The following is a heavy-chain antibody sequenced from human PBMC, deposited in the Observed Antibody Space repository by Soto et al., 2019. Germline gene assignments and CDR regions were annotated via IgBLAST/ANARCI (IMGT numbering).Heavy chain of an antibody. CDR1: GFTFDDYA. Sequence: GGSLRLSCAASGFTFDDYAMHWVRQAPGKGLEWVSGISWNSGSVGYADSVKGRFTISRDNAKNSLYLQMNSLRAEDTALYYCAKDRRSSGNDAFDIWGQGTMVTVSS. V-gene: IGHV3-9*01. CDR2: ISWNSGSV. J-gene: IGHJ3*02. D-gene: IGHD6-6*01. CDR3: AKDRRSSGNDAFDI.